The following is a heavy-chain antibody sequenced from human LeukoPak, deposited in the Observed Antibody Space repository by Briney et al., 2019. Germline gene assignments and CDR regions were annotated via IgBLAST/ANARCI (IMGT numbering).Heavy chain of an antibody. CDR1: GFTFSNYW. D-gene: IGHD2-8*01. V-gene: IGHV3-74*01. CDR3: AREGGTSGPRIYYYYMDV. J-gene: IGHJ6*03. Sequence: QPGGSLRLSCAASGFTFSNYWMHWVRQAPGKGLVWVSRINSDGINTSYADSVKGRFTISRDNAKNTLYLQMNSLRAEDTAVYYCAREGGTSGPRIYYYYMDVWGKGTTVTVSS. CDR2: INSDGINT.